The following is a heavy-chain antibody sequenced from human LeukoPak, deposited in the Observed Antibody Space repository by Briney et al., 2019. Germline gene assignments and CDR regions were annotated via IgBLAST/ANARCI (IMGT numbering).Heavy chain of an antibody. CDR1: GFTFSSYS. J-gene: IGHJ4*02. Sequence: GGSLRLSCAASGFTFSSYSMNWVRQAPGKGLEWVSSISSSSSYTYYADSVKGRFTISRDNAKNSLYLQMNSLRAEDTAVYYCAREDSSSSTFDYWGQGTLVTVSS. CDR3: AREDSSSSTFDY. D-gene: IGHD6-6*01. V-gene: IGHV3-21*01. CDR2: ISSSSSYT.